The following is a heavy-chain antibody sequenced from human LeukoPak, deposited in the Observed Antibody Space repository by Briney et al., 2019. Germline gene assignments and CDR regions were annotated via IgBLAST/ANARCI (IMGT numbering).Heavy chain of an antibody. CDR2: INPNSGGT. CDR3: AKWELLQPGNWGYDYYYMDV. V-gene: IGHV1-2*02. Sequence: GASVKVSCKAPGYTFTGYYMHWVRQAPGQGLEWMGWINPNSGGTNYAQKFQGRVTMTRDTSIGTAYMELSRLRSDDTAVYYCAKWELLQPGNWGYDYYYMDVWGKGTTVTVSS. J-gene: IGHJ6*03. CDR1: GYTFTGYY. D-gene: IGHD1-26*01.